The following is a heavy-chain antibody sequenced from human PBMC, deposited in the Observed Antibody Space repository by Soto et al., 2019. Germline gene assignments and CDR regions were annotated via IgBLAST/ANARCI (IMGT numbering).Heavy chain of an antibody. D-gene: IGHD2-15*01. V-gene: IGHV3-53*04. CDR1: GFTVSSNY. CDR2: IYSGGST. J-gene: IGHJ4*02. CDR3: AREGCSGGSCYGSFDY. Sequence: PGGSLRLSCAASGFTVSSNYMSWVRQAPGKGLEWVSVIYSGGSTYYADSVKGRFTISRHNSKNTLYLQMNSLRAEDTAVYYCAREGCSGGSCYGSFDYWGQGTLVTVSS.